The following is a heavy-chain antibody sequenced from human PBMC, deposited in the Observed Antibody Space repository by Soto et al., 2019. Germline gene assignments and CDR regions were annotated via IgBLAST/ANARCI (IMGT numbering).Heavy chain of an antibody. CDR1: GGSISSSDYW. CDR3: ARQIGRGSWSLDH. J-gene: IGHJ4*02. Sequence: QLQLQESGPGLVKPAETLSLTCTVSGGSISSSDYWWGWIRQPPGKGLEWIGSIYYTGSTYYNPSLKSRVIISVDTSKNQFSLRLSSVTAADPAAYYCARQIGRGSWSLDHWGQGTLVTVSS. CDR2: IYYTGST. V-gene: IGHV4-39*01. D-gene: IGHD6-13*01.